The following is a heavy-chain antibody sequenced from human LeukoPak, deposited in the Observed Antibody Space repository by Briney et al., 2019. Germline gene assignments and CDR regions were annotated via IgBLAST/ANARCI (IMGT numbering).Heavy chain of an antibody. D-gene: IGHD3-3*01. Sequence: PSETLSLTCTVSGGSISSYYWSWIRQPPGKGLEWIGYIYYSGSTNYNPSLKSRVTISVDTSKNQFSLKLSSVTAADTAVYYCARQLDDFWSGYYSGLFDYWGQGTLVTVSS. CDR1: GGSISSYY. J-gene: IGHJ4*02. CDR3: ARQLDDFWSGYYSGLFDY. CDR2: IYYSGST. V-gene: IGHV4-59*08.